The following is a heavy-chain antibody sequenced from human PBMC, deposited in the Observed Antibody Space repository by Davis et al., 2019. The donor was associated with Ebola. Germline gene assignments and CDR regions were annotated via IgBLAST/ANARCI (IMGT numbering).Heavy chain of an antibody. J-gene: IGHJ4*02. V-gene: IGHV4-34*01. CDR3: ARGALRYFDWLPYYFDY. D-gene: IGHD3-9*01. CDR2: INHSGST. Sequence: PSETLSLTCAVYGGSFSGYYWSWIRQPPGKGLEWIGEINHSGSTNYNPSLKSRVTISVDTSKNPFSLKLSSVTAADTAVYYCARGALRYFDWLPYYFDYWGQGTLVTVSS. CDR1: GGSFSGYY.